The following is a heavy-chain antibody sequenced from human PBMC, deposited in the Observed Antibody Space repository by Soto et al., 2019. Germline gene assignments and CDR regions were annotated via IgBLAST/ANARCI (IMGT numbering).Heavy chain of an antibody. D-gene: IGHD3-22*01. Sequence: SETLSLTCAVYGGSFSGYYWSWIRQPPGKGLEWIGEINHSGSTNYNPSLKSRVTISVDTSKNQFSLKLSSVTAADTAVYYCARGGPTYYYDSSGYYYLGYWGPGTLVTVSS. V-gene: IGHV4-34*01. J-gene: IGHJ4*02. CDR1: GGSFSGYY. CDR2: INHSGST. CDR3: ARGGPTYYYDSSGYYYLGY.